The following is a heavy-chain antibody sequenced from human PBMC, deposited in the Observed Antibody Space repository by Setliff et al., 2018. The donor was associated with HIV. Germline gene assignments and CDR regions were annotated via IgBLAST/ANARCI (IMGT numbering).Heavy chain of an antibody. Sequence: PSETLSLTCAVYGGSLRNYYWSWIRQPAGKSLEWIGHIYSSGTTDYNPSLKRRVSISLDRPRNQVSLKLTSVTAADTALYYCARATRIIPLVVPGASDYWGQGTLVTVSS. CDR2: IYSSGTT. V-gene: IGHV4-59*10. CDR3: ARATRIIPLVVPGASDY. D-gene: IGHD5-12*01. J-gene: IGHJ4*02. CDR1: GGSLRNYY.